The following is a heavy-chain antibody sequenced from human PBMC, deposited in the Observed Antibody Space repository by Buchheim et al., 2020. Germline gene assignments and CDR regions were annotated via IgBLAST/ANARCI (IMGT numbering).Heavy chain of an antibody. CDR3: ARISCRGWYGVDY. J-gene: IGHJ4*02. CDR1: GFSLSTSGMR. Sequence: QVTLKESGPALVKPTQTLTLTCTFSGFSLSTSGMRVNWIRQPPGKALEWLARIDWDDDKFYSTSLKTSPTISKDTSKNQVVLTMTNMDPVDTATYYCARISCRGWYGVDYWGQGTL. CDR2: IDWDDDK. V-gene: IGHV2-70*04. D-gene: IGHD6-19*01.